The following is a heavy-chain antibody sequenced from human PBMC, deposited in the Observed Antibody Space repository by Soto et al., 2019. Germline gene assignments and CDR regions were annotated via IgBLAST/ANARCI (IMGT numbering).Heavy chain of an antibody. CDR2: IEWDDDK. J-gene: IGHJ4*02. CDR3: ARISGSSGYEHVSFDY. CDR1: GFSLNTSGMC. Sequence: SGPTLVNPPQPLTLPCTLSGFSLNTSGMCVSWVRQPPGKGLEWLARIEWDDDKYHNTALKTRLSTSKDTSKNQVVLTMTRMDPVGTATFFFARISGSSGYEHVSFDYWGQGTLVTVPS. V-gene: IGHV2-70*11. D-gene: IGHD5-12*01.